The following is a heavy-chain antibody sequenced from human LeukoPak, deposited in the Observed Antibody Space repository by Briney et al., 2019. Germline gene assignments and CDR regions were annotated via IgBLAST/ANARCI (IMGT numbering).Heavy chain of an antibody. CDR3: ATSKEYVLLWFGELLGGAFDI. D-gene: IGHD3-10*01. CDR1: GFTFSSYW. CDR2: INSDGSST. Sequence: GGSLRLSCAASGFTFSSYWMHWVRQAPGKGLVWVSRINSDGSSTSYADSVKGRFTISRDDAKNTLYLQMNSLRAEDTAVYYCATSKEYVLLWFGELLGGAFDIWGQGTMVTVSS. V-gene: IGHV3-74*01. J-gene: IGHJ3*02.